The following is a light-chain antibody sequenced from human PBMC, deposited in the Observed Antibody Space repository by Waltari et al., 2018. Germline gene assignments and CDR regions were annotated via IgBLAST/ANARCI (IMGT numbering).Light chain of an antibody. CDR1: QLIVNH. Sequence: EKVMTQSPATLSLSPGEGATLPCRASQLIVNHLAGYQQRPGQTPRLLISDVSTKASGISARFRGSGSGTEFTLAITRTQSEDFAVYYCQQYYDWPLTFGGGTKVEIK. CDR3: QQYYDWPLT. V-gene: IGKV3-15*01. CDR2: DVS. J-gene: IGKJ4*01.